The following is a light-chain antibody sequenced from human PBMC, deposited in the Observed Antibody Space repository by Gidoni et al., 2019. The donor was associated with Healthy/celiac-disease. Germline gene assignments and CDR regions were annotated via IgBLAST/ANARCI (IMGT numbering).Light chain of an antibody. V-gene: IGKV1-39*01. J-gene: IGKJ3*01. CDR1: QSISRY. Sequence: DIKMNQSLSSLSASVGDRAAITCRASQSISRYLNWYQQKPGTAPKLLIYAASSLQSVVPSRFSGSGSWTDFTLTISSLQPEDFATYYCQQSYSTPCTFXPETKVYIK. CDR3: QQSYSTPCT. CDR2: AAS.